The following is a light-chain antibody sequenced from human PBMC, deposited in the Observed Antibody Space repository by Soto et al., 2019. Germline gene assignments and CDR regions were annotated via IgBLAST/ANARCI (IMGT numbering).Light chain of an antibody. Sequence: QSVLTQPRSVSGSPGQSGTISCTGTSSDVGDYNYVCWYQHHPGKAPKLMIYAVSKRPSGVPDRFSGSKSGNTASLTLSRLQAEDEAAYYCSSITNTSTRYGCGTGTKVTAL. V-gene: IGLV2-11*01. CDR1: SSDVGDYNY. CDR2: AVS. J-gene: IGLJ1*01. CDR3: SSITNTSTRYG.